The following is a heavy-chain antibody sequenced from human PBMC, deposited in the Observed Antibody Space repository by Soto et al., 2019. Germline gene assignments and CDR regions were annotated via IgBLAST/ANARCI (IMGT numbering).Heavy chain of an antibody. D-gene: IGHD3-22*01. CDR1: GGSISSGYYY. CDR2: FYNNENP. V-gene: IGHV4-39*01. CDR3: ARVFTMKRPPHFDY. Sequence: PSETLSLTCTVSGGSISSGYYYWSWIRQPPGKGLEWIGTFYNNENPNYNPSLKSRVTISVDTSKNQFSLRLTSVTAADTAVYYCARVFTMKRPPHFDYWGQGTPVTVS. J-gene: IGHJ4*02.